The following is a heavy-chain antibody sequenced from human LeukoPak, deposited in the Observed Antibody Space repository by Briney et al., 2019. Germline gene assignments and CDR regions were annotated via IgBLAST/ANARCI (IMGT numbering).Heavy chain of an antibody. Sequence: HPGGSLRLSCAASGFTFSNYGMLWVRQAPGKGLEWVAFIRYDGSNKYYVASVKGRFTISRDNSKNTLYLQVNSLRAEDTAVYYCAKEIDTSGYSPLDYWGQGTLVTVSS. D-gene: IGHD3-22*01. CDR2: IRYDGSNK. J-gene: IGHJ4*02. CDR3: AKEIDTSGYSPLDY. V-gene: IGHV3-30*02. CDR1: GFTFSNYG.